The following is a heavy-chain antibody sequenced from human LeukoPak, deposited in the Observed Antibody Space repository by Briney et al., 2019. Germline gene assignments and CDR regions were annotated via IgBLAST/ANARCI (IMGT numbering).Heavy chain of an antibody. CDR1: GGSISSYY. D-gene: IGHD2-8*01. Sequence: PSETLSLTCTVSGGSISSYYWSWIRQPAGKGLERIGRIYTSGSTNYNPSLKSRVTMSVDTSKNQFSLKLSSVTAADTAVYYCARDRAMAGTNGAFDIWGQGTMVTVSS. CDR2: IYTSGST. CDR3: ARDRAMAGTNGAFDI. V-gene: IGHV4-4*07. J-gene: IGHJ3*02.